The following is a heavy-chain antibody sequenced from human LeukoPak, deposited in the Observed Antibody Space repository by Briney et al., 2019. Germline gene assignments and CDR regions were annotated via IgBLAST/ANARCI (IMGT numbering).Heavy chain of an antibody. J-gene: IGHJ3*02. D-gene: IGHD4-17*01. V-gene: IGHV4-39*01. CDR1: GGSISSSSYY. CDR2: IYYSGST. Sequence: SETLSLTCTVSGGSISSSSYYWGWIRQPPGKGLECIGNIYYSGSTYYNPSLKSRVTISVDTSKNQFSLKLSSVTAADTAVYYCGRLYRQRYAFDIWGQGTMVTVSS. CDR3: GRLYRQRYAFDI.